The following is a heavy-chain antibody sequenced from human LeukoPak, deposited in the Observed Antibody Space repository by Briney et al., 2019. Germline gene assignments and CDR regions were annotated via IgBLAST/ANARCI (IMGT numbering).Heavy chain of an antibody. Sequence: GGSQRLSCAASGFTFSNAWMSWVRQAPGKGLEWVGRIKSKTDGGTTDYAAPVKGRFTISRDDSKNALYLQMNSLKTEDTAVYYCTTGVVVPAAGSWFDPWGQGTLVTVSS. CDR3: TTGVVVPAAGSWFDP. D-gene: IGHD2-2*01. CDR2: IKSKTDGGTT. V-gene: IGHV3-15*01. CDR1: GFTFSNAW. J-gene: IGHJ5*02.